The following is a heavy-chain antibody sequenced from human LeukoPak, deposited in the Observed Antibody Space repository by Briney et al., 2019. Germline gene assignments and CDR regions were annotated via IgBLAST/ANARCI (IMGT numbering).Heavy chain of an antibody. CDR2: ISNDGSNK. CDR3: ARDLSPVVRASPMGY. D-gene: IGHD3-10*01. V-gene: IGHV3-30-3*01. CDR1: GFSFSSYA. J-gene: IGHJ4*02. Sequence: PGGSPRLSCAASGFSFSSYAMHWVRQAPGKGLEWVAVISNDGSNKYYADSVKGRFTISRDSSKNTLSLQMNSLRDEDTAVYYCARDLSPVVRASPMGYWGQGTLVTVSS.